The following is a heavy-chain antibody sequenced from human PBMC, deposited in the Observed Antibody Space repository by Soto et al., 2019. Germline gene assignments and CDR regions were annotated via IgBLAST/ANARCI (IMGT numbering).Heavy chain of an antibody. D-gene: IGHD3-10*01. CDR3: ARLHGSGSYYNDPLDY. CDR1: GGSISSSSYY. Sequence: SETLSLTCTVSGGSISSSSYYWGWIRQPPGKGLEWIGSIYYSGSTYYNPSLKSRVTISVDTSKNQFSLKLSSVTAADTAVYYCARLHGSGSYYNDPLDYWGQGTLVTVSS. CDR2: IYYSGST. V-gene: IGHV4-39*01. J-gene: IGHJ4*02.